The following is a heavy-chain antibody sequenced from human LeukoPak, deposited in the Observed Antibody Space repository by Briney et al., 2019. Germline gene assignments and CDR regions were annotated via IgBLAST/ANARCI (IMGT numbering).Heavy chain of an antibody. J-gene: IGHJ4*02. V-gene: IGHV1-18*01. CDR2: ISAYNGNT. CDR1: GYTFTSYG. D-gene: IGHD5-12*01. Sequence: ASVKVSCKASGYTFTSYGISWVRQAPGQGLEWMGWISAYNGNTNYAQKLQSRVTMTTDTSTSTAYMELRSLRSDDTAVYYCAREISRGIVATETTSHFDYWGQGTLVTVSS. CDR3: AREISRGIVATETTSHFDY.